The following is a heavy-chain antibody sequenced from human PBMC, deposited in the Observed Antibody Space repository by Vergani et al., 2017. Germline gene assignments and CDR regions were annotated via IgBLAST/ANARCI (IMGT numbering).Heavy chain of an antibody. Sequence: EVQLLESGGGLVQPGGSLRLSCAASGFTFSSYAMSWVRQAPGKGLEWVSAISGSGGSTYYADSVKGRFTISRDNSKNTLYLQMNSLRAEDTAVYYCARAPDYGDSQGGSFDYWGQGTLVTVSS. V-gene: IGHV3-23*01. D-gene: IGHD4-17*01. CDR3: ARAPDYGDSQGGSFDY. J-gene: IGHJ4*02. CDR2: ISGSGGST. CDR1: GFTFSSYA.